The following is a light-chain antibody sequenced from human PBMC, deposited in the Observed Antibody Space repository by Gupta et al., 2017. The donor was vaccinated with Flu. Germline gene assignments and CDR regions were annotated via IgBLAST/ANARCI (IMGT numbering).Light chain of an antibody. V-gene: IGLV1-44*01. CDR1: ICNTGGNP. CDR2: FNS. J-gene: IGLJ3*02. Sequence: QSVLTHPPPPSGPPGQTVTVSCSGSICNTGGNPVYGYQQLPRTAPNPLVHFNSQRPSGVADRFPGSKSGSSASPAISRLQSEDEADDDGSSWDDNLNGPKWVFGGGTKLTVL. CDR3: SSWDDNLNGPKWV.